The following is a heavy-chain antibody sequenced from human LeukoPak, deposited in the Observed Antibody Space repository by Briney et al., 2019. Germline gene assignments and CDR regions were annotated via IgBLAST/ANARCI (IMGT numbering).Heavy chain of an antibody. V-gene: IGHV1-2*02. CDR1: GYTFTGYY. CDR3: ATPVVRGQPVWYFYF. Sequence: ASVKVSCKASGYTFTGYYIHWVRQAPGQGLEWMGWINPTSGGTNYAQKFQGRVTLTRDKSISTAYMELSRLRSDDPAVYFCATPVVRGQPVWYFYFWGQGTPVTVSS. J-gene: IGHJ4*02. D-gene: IGHD2-2*01. CDR2: INPTSGGT.